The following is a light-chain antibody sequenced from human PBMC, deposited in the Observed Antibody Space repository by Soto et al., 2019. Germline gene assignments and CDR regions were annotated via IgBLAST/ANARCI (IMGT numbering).Light chain of an antibody. CDR3: QQYGGSPRS. Sequence: EIVLTQSPGTLSLSPGERATLSCRASQSGGSNFLAWYQQKPGQAPRLLIYDASSRATGIPDRFSGSGSGTDFTLPISRLEPEEFSVYYCQQYGGSPRSFGQGTKVEIK. CDR1: QSGGSNF. V-gene: IGKV3-20*01. CDR2: DAS. J-gene: IGKJ1*01.